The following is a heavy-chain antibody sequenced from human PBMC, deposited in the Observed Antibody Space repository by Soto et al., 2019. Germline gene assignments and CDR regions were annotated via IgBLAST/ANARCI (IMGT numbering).Heavy chain of an antibody. V-gene: IGHV3-23*01. CDR2: ISGSGGTT. CDR1: GFTFSTYP. CDR3: AKGALTYTLFAFDI. J-gene: IGHJ3*02. D-gene: IGHD3-10*01. Sequence: GGSLRLSCAASGFTFSTYPMTWVRQAPGKGLEWVSTISGSGGTTYYADSVKGRFTISRDDSKDTLYLQMNSLRGDDTALYSCAKGALTYTLFAFDIWGQGTMVTVSS.